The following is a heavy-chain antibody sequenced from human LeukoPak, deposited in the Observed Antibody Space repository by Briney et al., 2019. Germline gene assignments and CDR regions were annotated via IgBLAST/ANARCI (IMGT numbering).Heavy chain of an antibody. J-gene: IGHJ4*02. D-gene: IGHD3-10*01. V-gene: IGHV4-4*08. CDR1: GGSISSYY. CDR2: IYYSGST. Sequence: SETLSLTCTVSGGSISSYYWSWIREPPGGGLEWIGYIYYSGSTNYNPSLKSRVTISVDTFKNQFSLKLSSVTAADTAVYYFARDMWGGHGYDSGYNFDSWGQGTLVIVSS. CDR3: ARDMWGGHGYDSGYNFDS.